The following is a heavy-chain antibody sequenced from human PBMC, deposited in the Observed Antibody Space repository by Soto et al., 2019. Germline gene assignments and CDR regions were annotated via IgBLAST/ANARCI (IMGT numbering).Heavy chain of an antibody. CDR1: GDSVSSNSAA. CDR2: TYYRSKWYN. J-gene: IGHJ6*03. D-gene: IGHD6-19*01. V-gene: IGHV6-1*01. CDR3: ASGSGWSSDGYYYYYMDV. Sequence: KQSQTLSLTCAISGDSVSSNSAAWNWIRQSPSRGLEWLGRTYYRSKWYNDYAVSVKSRITINPDTSKNQFSLQLNSVTPEDTAVYYCASGSGWSSDGYYYYYMDVWGKGTTVTVSS.